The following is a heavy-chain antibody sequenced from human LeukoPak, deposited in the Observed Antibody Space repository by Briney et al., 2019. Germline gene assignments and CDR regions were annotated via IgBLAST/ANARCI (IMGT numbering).Heavy chain of an antibody. J-gene: IGHJ5*02. V-gene: IGHV3-7*01. CDR1: GFTFSSYW. CDR3: ARDPFVLWFGELST. D-gene: IGHD3-10*01. Sequence: GGSLRLSCAASGFTFSSYWMSWVRQAPGKGLEWVANIKQDGSEKYYVDSVKGRFTISRDNAKNSLYLQMNSLRAEDTAVYYCARDPFVLWFGELSTWGQGTLVTVPS. CDR2: IKQDGSEK.